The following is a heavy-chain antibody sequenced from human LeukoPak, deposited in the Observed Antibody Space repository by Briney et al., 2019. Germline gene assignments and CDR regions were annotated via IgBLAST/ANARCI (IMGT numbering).Heavy chain of an antibody. Sequence: GGSLRLSCAASGLTFDDYAMHWVRQAPGKGLEWVSGISWNSGSIGYADSVKGRFTISRDNAKNSLYLQMNSLRAEDTALYYCAKARIAAAGYFDYWGQGTLVTVSS. CDR2: ISWNSGSI. CDR1: GLTFDDYA. D-gene: IGHD6-13*01. V-gene: IGHV3-9*01. J-gene: IGHJ4*02. CDR3: AKARIAAAGYFDY.